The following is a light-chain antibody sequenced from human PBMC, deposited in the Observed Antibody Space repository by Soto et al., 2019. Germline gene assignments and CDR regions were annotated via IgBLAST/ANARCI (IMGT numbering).Light chain of an antibody. J-gene: IGKJ3*01. CDR1: QSVLYSSNNKNY. Sequence: DIVMTQSPDSLAVSLGERATINCKSSQSVLYSSNNKNYLAWYQQKPGQPPKLLIYWASTRESGVPDRFSGSGYGTDFTLTISSLQAEDVAVYSCQQYYSTPPFTFGPGTKVDIK. CDR2: WAS. CDR3: QQYYSTPPFT. V-gene: IGKV4-1*01.